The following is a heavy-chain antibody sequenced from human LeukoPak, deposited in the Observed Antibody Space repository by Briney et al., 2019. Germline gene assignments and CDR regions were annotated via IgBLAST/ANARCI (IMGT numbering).Heavy chain of an antibody. J-gene: IGHJ4*02. V-gene: IGHV3-30*02. CDR3: AKEYTPASPLGELDS. CDR2: IRHDEANS. CDR1: GFNLNSYA. D-gene: IGHD2-2*02. Sequence: GGSLRLSCAVSGFNLNSYAMPWVRQAPGKGLEWVAVIRHDEANSFYADSVQGRFTISRDTSKILLYLQMNSLRVEDTAVYYCAKEYTPASPLGELDSWGQGTLVTVSS.